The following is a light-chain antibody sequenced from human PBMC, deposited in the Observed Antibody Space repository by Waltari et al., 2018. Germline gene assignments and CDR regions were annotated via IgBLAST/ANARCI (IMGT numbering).Light chain of an antibody. CDR2: KGS. V-gene: IGKV2-30*02. Sequence: DVVMTQSPLSLPVTLGQPASISCRSSQSLVHSDGNTYLSWFQQRPGQAPRRLIYKGSNRDSGVPDRFSGSGSGTDFTLKISRVDTEDIAIYYCMQGIHWPRSFGQGTKVEIE. CDR3: MQGIHWPRS. J-gene: IGKJ1*01. CDR1: QSLVHSDGNTY.